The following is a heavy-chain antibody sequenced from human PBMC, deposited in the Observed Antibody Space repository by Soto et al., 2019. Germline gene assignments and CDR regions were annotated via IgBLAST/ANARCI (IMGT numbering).Heavy chain of an antibody. D-gene: IGHD3-10*01. V-gene: IGHV3-64D*06. CDR2: ISDTGGYT. CDR1: GFTFSSFA. Sequence: EVQLEESGGNLVQPGGSLRLSCSASGFTFSSFAMHWVRQAPGKGLEYISSISDTGGYTPYADSVKGRFTISRDNSKNTLYLKMSSMRPDDTAVYYCVNDHGTAMFRGGLASWGQGALVTVSS. J-gene: IGHJ1*01. CDR3: VNDHGTAMFRGGLAS.